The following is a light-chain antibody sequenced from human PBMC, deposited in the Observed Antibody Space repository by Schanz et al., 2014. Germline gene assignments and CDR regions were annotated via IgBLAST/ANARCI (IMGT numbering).Light chain of an antibody. CDR1: QSVSSSY. CDR2: GAS. CDR3: QQYNKWPLT. J-gene: IGKJ4*01. Sequence: EIVLTQSPGTLSLSPGERATLSCRASQSVSSSYLAWYQQKPGQAPRLLIYGASSRATGIPPRFSGSGSGXXFTLTISSLQSEDFAVYYCQQYNKWPLTFGGGTKVETK. V-gene: IGKV3-15*01.